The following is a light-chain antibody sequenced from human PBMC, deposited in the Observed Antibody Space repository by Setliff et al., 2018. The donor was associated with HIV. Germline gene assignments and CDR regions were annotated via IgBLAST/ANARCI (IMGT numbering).Light chain of an antibody. CDR3: SSYASRTPLYV. J-gene: IGLJ1*01. Sequence: QSALAQPASVSGSPGQSITISCTATSSDVGGYNYVSWYQQHPGKAPKLMISAVSNRPSGVSNRFSGSKSGNTASLTISGLQAEDEADYYCSSYASRTPLYVFGTGTKVT. CDR2: AVS. CDR1: SSDVGGYNY. V-gene: IGLV2-14*03.